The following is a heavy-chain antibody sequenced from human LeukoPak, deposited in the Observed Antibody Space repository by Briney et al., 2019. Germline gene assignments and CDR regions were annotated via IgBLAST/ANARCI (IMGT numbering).Heavy chain of an antibody. Sequence: GGSLRLSCAASGFTFSSYAMHWVRQAPGKGLEWVAVISYDGSNKYYADSVKGRFTISRDNSKNTMYLQMNSLRAEDAAVYYCARGRENYYYAIYDSWGQGTLVTVSS. CDR1: GFTFSSYA. CDR2: ISYDGSNK. CDR3: ARGRENYYYAIYDS. J-gene: IGHJ4*02. D-gene: IGHD3-10*01. V-gene: IGHV3-30*04.